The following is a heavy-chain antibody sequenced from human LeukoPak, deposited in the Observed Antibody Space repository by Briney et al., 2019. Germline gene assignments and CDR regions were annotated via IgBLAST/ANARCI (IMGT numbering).Heavy chain of an antibody. J-gene: IGHJ4*02. CDR2: ISGSGGST. Sequence: GGSLRLSCAASGFTFSSYAMSWVRQAPGKGLEWVSAISGSGGSTYYADSVKGRFTISRDNSKNTLYLQMNSLRAEDTAVYYCTTVVVITDLDYWGQGTLVTVSS. D-gene: IGHD3-22*01. CDR3: TTVVVITDLDY. V-gene: IGHV3-23*01. CDR1: GFTFSSYA.